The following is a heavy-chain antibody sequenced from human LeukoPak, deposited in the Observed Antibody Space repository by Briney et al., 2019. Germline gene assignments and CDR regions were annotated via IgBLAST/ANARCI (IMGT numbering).Heavy chain of an antibody. D-gene: IGHD1-26*01. Sequence: KPSETLPLTCAVSGGSISSGGYSWSWIRQPPGKGLEWIGYIYHSGSTYYNPSLKSRVTISVDRSKNQFSLKLSSVTAADTAVYYCARTNSGSPGRFDPWGQGTLVTVSS. CDR1: GGSISSGGYS. V-gene: IGHV4-30-2*01. CDR3: ARTNSGSPGRFDP. CDR2: IYHSGST. J-gene: IGHJ5*02.